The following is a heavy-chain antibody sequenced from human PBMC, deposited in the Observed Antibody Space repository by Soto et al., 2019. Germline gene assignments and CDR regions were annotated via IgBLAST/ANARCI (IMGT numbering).Heavy chain of an antibody. D-gene: IGHD3-16*01. V-gene: IGHV3-21*01. CDR1: GFTFSSYS. J-gene: IGHJ4*02. Sequence: EVQLVESGGGLVKPGGSLRLSCAASGFTFSSYSMNWVRQAPGKGLEWVSSISSSSSYIYYADSVKGRFTISSDNAKNSLYLQMNSLRAEDTAVYYCARDRAFGYYFDYWGQGTLVTVSS. CDR3: ARDRAFGYYFDY. CDR2: ISSSSSYI.